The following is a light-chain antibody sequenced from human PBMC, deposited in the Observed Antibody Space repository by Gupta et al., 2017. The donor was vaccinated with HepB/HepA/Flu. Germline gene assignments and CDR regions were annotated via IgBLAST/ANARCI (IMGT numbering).Light chain of an antibody. CDR1: QSVSSSY. V-gene: IGKV3-20*01. CDR3: QQYGSSPWT. J-gene: IGKJ1*01. CDR2: GAS. Sequence: EIVLTQSPGTRSLSPGERATLSCRASQSVSSSYLAWYQQKPGQAPRLLIYGASSRATGIPDRFSGSGSGTDFTLTISRLEPEDFAVYYCQQYGSSPWTFGQGTTVEIK.